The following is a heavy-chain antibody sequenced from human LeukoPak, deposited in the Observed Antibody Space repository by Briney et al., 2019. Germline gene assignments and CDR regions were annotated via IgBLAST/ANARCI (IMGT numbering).Heavy chain of an antibody. J-gene: IGHJ4*02. V-gene: IGHV3-7*01. CDR2: IDEDGSEK. CDR1: GFTFSSYA. CDR3: ARGGPALDY. Sequence: GGSLRLSCAASGFTFSSYAMHWVRQAPGKGLEWVANIDEDGSEKYYVDSVRGRFTISRDNAQNSVFLQIHSLRVEDTAVYYCARGGPALDYWGQGTLVTVSS.